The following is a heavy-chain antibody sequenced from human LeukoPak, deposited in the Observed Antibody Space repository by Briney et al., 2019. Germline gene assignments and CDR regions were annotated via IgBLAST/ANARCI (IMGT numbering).Heavy chain of an antibody. CDR1: GGSISSGDYY. Sequence: TSQTLSLTCTVSGGSISSGDYYWSWIRQPPGKGLEWIGYIYYSGSTYYNPSLKSRVTISVDTSKNQFSLKVRSVTAADTAVYYCARGHVGSYAFYYYYGMDVWGQGTTVTVSS. CDR3: ARGHVGSYAFYYYYGMDV. CDR2: IYYSGST. J-gene: IGHJ6*02. D-gene: IGHD2-8*01. V-gene: IGHV4-30-4*08.